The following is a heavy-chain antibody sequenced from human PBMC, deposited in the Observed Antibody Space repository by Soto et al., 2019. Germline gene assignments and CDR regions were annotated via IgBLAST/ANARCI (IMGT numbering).Heavy chain of an antibody. Sequence: GGSLRLSSAASGFTFSSYAMSWVRQAPGKGLEWVSAISGSGGSTYYADSVKGRFTISRDNSKNTLYLQMNSLRAEDTAVYYCAKDPYYYDSSGYQDAFDIWGQGTMVTVS. CDR2: ISGSGGST. J-gene: IGHJ3*02. CDR3: AKDPYYYDSSGYQDAFDI. V-gene: IGHV3-23*01. CDR1: GFTFSSYA. D-gene: IGHD3-22*01.